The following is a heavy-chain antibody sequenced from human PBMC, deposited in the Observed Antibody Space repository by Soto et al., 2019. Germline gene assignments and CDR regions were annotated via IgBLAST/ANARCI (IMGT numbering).Heavy chain of an antibody. CDR2: IIPIFGTA. D-gene: IGHD4-17*01. CDR3: ASRTNYGGSYHYYGMDV. J-gene: IGHJ6*02. Sequence: QVQLVQSGAEVKKPGSSVKVSCKASGGTFSSYAISWVRQAPGQGLEWMGGIIPIFGTANYAQKFQGRVTITADESTSTAYMELSSLRSEDTAVYYCASRTNYGGSYHYYGMDVWDQGTTVTVSS. V-gene: IGHV1-69*01. CDR1: GGTFSSYA.